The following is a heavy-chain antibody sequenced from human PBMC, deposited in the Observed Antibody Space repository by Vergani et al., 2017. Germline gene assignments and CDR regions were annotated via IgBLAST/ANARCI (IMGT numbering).Heavy chain of an antibody. CDR1: GFTFSSYA. V-gene: IGHV3-30-3*01. D-gene: IGHD5-18*01. Sequence: QVQLVESGGGVVQPGRSLRLSCAASGFTFSSYAMHWVRQAPGKGLEWVAVISYDGSNKYYADSVKGRFTISRDNAKNSLYLQMNSLRAEDTAVYYCARDGDTAMVIPLDYWGQGTLVTVSS. CDR3: ARDGDTAMVIPLDY. J-gene: IGHJ4*02. CDR2: ISYDGSNK.